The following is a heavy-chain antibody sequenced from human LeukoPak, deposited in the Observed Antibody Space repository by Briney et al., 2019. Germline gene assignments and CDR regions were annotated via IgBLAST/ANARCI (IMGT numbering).Heavy chain of an antibody. D-gene: IGHD3-10*01. CDR1: GFTFSSYA. J-gene: IGHJ4*02. CDR2: INVSGGST. Sequence: PGGSLRLSCAASGFTFSSYAMSWVRQAPGKGLEWVSSINVSGGSTYYADSVKGRFTISRDSSKNILYLQMNALTTEDTAVYYCAKDRGSGTYYLIPDYWGQGTLVIVSS. V-gene: IGHV3-23*01. CDR3: AKDRGSGTYYLIPDY.